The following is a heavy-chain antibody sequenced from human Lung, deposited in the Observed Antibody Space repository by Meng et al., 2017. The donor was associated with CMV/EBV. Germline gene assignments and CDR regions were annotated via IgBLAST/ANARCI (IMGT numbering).Heavy chain of an antibody. J-gene: IGHJ6*02. D-gene: IGHD3-3*01. Sequence: SETXSLTCTVSGASISINTYFWDWIRQPPGKGLEWIGSISYGGSTYYNSSLKSRVRISLDTSKSQLTLKLSSVTAADTAVYYCARIFPSDYYKYDMDVWGQGTTVTVSS. CDR1: GASISINTYF. V-gene: IGHV4-39*06. CDR3: ARIFPSDYYKYDMDV. CDR2: ISYGGST.